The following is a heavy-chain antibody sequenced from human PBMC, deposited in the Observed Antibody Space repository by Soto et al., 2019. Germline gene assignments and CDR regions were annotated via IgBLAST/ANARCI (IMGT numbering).Heavy chain of an antibody. CDR2: INPTGGST. CDR3: ARHVAAGDV. Sequence: QVQLVQSGAEVKKPGASVKVSCKASGYTFINYYIHWVRQTPGHGLEWMAIINPTGGSTNYAQKFQGRFTLTMDTSTSTVYMELSSLTSEDTAMYYCARHVAAGDVWGQGTLVTVSS. D-gene: IGHD2-8*02. V-gene: IGHV1-46*01. CDR1: GYTFINYY. J-gene: IGHJ4*02.